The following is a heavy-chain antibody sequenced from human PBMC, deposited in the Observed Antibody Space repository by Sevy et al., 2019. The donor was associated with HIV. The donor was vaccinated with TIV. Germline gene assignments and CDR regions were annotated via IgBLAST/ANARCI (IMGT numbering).Heavy chain of an antibody. D-gene: IGHD2-15*01. CDR3: TTDNRRDGIGVVPFEY. Sequence: GGSLRLSCAASGFTFSNAWMSWVRQSPGKGLEWVGRIRSKAGGGTTDYATIVKGKLTISRDDSRDILYLQLNSLETEDTAVYYCTTDNRRDGIGVVPFEYWGQGTLVTVSS. CDR1: GFTFSNAW. CDR2: IRSKAGGGTT. J-gene: IGHJ4*02. V-gene: IGHV3-15*01.